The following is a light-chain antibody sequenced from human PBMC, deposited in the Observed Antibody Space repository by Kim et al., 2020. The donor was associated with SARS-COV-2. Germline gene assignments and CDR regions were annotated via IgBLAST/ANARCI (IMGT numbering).Light chain of an antibody. CDR3: AAWDDSLKMHV. CDR2: AAV. Sequence: GQRITISCSGSSSNIAGNSVDWYQQVPGSAPKVLIYAAVQRPSGVPDRISGSKSGTSASLAISGLLSDDEGDYYCAAWDDSLKMHVFGPGTRVSVL. V-gene: IGLV1-44*01. CDR1: SSNIAGNS. J-gene: IGLJ1*01.